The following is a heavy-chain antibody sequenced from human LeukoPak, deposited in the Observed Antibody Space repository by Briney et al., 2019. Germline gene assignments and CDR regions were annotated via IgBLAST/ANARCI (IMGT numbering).Heavy chain of an antibody. CDR2: INHSGST. CDR3: ARGSRNTMVRGVISY. CDR1: GGSFSGYY. J-gene: IGHJ4*02. Sequence: SETLSLTCAVYGGSFSGYYWSWIRQPPGKGLEWIGEINHSGSTNYNPSLKSRATISVDTSKNQFSLKLSSVTAADTAVYYCARGSRNTMVRGVISYWGQGTLVTVSS. D-gene: IGHD3-10*01. V-gene: IGHV4-34*01.